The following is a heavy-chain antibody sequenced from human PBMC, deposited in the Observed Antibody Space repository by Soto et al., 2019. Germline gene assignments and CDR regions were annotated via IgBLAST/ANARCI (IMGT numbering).Heavy chain of an antibody. Sequence: SETLSLTFTVSCGSIRGSDYYWSWIRQPPGKGLEWIGNIHYSGSTHYTPSLQSRVTISLDTSKNQFSLKVNSVTAADSAVYYCARSDKMTGPYYYDTCGPFDYWGLGTLVTVSS. J-gene: IGHJ4*02. CDR2: IHYSGST. CDR3: ARSDKMTGPYYYDTCGPFDY. CDR1: CGSIRGSDYY. V-gene: IGHV4-30-4*01. D-gene: IGHD3-22*01.